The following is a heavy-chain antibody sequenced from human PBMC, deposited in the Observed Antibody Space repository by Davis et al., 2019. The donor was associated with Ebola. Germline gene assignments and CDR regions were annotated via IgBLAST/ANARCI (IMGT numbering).Heavy chain of an antibody. V-gene: IGHV3-21*01. CDR1: GFTFSSYS. D-gene: IGHD6-19*01. CDR3: ARVVRGWVRGLDY. J-gene: IGHJ4*02. CDR2: ISSSSSYI. Sequence: GSLRLSCAASGFTFSSYSMNWVRQAPGKGLEWVSSISSSSSYIYYADSVKGRFTISRDNAKNSLYLQMNSLRAEDTAVYYCARVVRGWVRGLDYWGQGTLVTVSS.